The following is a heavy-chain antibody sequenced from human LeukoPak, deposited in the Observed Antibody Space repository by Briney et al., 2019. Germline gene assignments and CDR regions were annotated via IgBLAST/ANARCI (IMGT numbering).Heavy chain of an antibody. CDR1: GGSISSSSYY. Sequence: SETLSLTCTVSGGSISSSSYYWGWIRQPPGKGLEWIGSIYYSGSTYYNPSLKSRVTISVDTSKNQFSLKLSSVTAADTAVYYSARRLIGHNEGLDYWGQGTLVTVSS. CDR2: IYYSGST. CDR3: ARRLIGHNEGLDY. V-gene: IGHV4-39*01. J-gene: IGHJ4*02. D-gene: IGHD2-21*01.